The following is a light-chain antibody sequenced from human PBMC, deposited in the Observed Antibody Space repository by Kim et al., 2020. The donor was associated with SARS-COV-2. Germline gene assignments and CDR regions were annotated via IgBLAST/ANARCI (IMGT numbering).Light chain of an antibody. CDR2: DAS. Sequence: EIVMTQSPATLSVSPGERATLSCRASQSVYSNLAWYQQKPGQAPRLLIYDASTRATGIPARFSGSGSGTEFTLTISSLQSEDFAVYYCQQYINWPRTFGQGTKVDIK. CDR3: QQYINWPRT. V-gene: IGKV3-15*01. J-gene: IGKJ1*01. CDR1: QSVYSN.